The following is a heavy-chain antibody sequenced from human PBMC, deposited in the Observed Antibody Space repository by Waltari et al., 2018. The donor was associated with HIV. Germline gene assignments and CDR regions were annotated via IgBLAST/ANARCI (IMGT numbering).Heavy chain of an antibody. Sequence: HLQLQESGSGLVKPSQTLSLTCAVSGGSISSGGYSWTWIRQPPGKGLEWLGYISQSGTTYYNPSLQSRVTISLDRSKNQFSLKLRSVTAADTAVYYCARDRLSVTTRGGYYYGLDVWGQGTTVTVSS. CDR3: ARDRLSVTTRGGYYYGLDV. J-gene: IGHJ6*02. D-gene: IGHD4-17*01. CDR1: GGSISSGGYS. CDR2: ISQSGTT. V-gene: IGHV4-30-2*01.